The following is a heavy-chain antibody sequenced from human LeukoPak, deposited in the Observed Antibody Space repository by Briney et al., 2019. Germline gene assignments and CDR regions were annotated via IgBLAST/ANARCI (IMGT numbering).Heavy chain of an antibody. D-gene: IGHD3-22*01. Sequence: ASVKVSCKASGGTFSSYAISWVRQAPGQGLEWMGGFDPEDGETIYAQKFQGRVTMTEDTSTDTAYMELSSLRSEDTAVYYCATDKGYDSSGYSFDYWGQGTLVTVSS. CDR3: ATDKGYDSSGYSFDY. V-gene: IGHV1-24*01. J-gene: IGHJ4*02. CDR1: GGTFSSYA. CDR2: FDPEDGET.